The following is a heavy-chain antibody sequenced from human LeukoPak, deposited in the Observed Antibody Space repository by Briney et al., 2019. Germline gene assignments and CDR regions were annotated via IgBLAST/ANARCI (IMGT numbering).Heavy chain of an antibody. J-gene: IGHJ4*02. CDR1: GGSVSRSNW. Sequence: SETLSLTCAVSGGSVSRSNWWNWVRQPPGKGLEWIGEIHHSGSTNYNPSLKSRVTMSVDKSKNQFSLKLSSVTAADTAVYYCASLNTGDYYFDCWGQGTLVTVSS. CDR3: ASLNTGDYYFDC. V-gene: IGHV4-4*02. CDR2: IHHSGST. D-gene: IGHD7-27*01.